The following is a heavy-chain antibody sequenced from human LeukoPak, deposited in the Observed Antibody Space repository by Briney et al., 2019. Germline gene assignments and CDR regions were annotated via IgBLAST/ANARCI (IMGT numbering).Heavy chain of an antibody. D-gene: IGHD2-21*01. CDR3: AKAPATTCSGAYCYPFDY. V-gene: IGHV3-23*01. CDR1: GFTLSSYA. CDR2: ISVSGNT. J-gene: IGHJ4*02. Sequence: PGGSLRLSCAASGFTLSSYAMSWVRQAPGKGLEWVSAISVSGNTYHADSVKGRFTISRDSSKNTLYLQMNRLRAEDAAVYYCAKAPATTCSGAYCYPFDYWGQGTLVTVSS.